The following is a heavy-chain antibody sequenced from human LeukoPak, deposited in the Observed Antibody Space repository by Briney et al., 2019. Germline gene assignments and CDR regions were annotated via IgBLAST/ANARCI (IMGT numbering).Heavy chain of an antibody. CDR2: INSSGSYI. V-gene: IGHV3-21*01. CDR3: AGDWSVGGRRDGYNFFDY. D-gene: IGHD5-24*01. Sequence: GGSLRLSCAASGFSFSTYSMNWVRQAPGKGLEWVSFINSSGSYIYYADSVKGRFTISRDNAKNSLFLQMNSLRAEDTAVYYCAGDWSVGGRRDGYNFFDYWGQGTLVTVSS. J-gene: IGHJ4*02. CDR1: GFSFSTYS.